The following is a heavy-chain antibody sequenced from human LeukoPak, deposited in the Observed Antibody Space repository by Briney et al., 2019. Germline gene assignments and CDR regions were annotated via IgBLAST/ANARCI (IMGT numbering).Heavy chain of an antibody. J-gene: IGHJ4*02. CDR3: AKDDLYGKFDY. V-gene: IGHV3-23*01. Sequence: GGSLRLSCAASGFSFSTYGVSWVRQAPGKGLEWVSAITSTSSSTYYADSVKGRFTTSRDNSKHTMYLQMNSLRAEDTAVYYCAKDDLYGKFDYWGQGTLVTVSS. CDR1: GFSFSTYG. CDR2: ITSTSSST. D-gene: IGHD4-17*01.